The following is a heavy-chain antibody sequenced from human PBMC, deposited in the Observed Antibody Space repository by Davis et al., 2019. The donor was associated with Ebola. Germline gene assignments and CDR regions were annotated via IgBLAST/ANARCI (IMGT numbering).Heavy chain of an antibody. Sequence: GESLKISCAASGFTFSSYWMSWVRQAPGKGLEWVANIKQDGSEKYYLDSVKGRFTISRDNAKNSLYLQMNSLRAEDTAVYYCARDGADYDILTGYATLWGQGTLVTVSS. D-gene: IGHD3-9*01. CDR2: IKQDGSEK. V-gene: IGHV3-7*01. CDR3: ARDGADYDILTGYATL. CDR1: GFTFSSYW. J-gene: IGHJ4*02.